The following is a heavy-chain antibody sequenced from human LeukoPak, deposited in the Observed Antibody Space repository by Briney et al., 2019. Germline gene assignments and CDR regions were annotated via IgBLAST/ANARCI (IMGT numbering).Heavy chain of an antibody. Sequence: GSLRLSCAASGFTLSDYYLTWIRQAPGKGLEWIGSIYYSGSTYYNPSLKSRVTISVDTSKNQFSLKLSSVTAADTAVYYCARHLPETTVTTGDAFDIWGQGTMVTVSS. J-gene: IGHJ3*02. CDR2: IYYSGST. D-gene: IGHD4-17*01. CDR3: ARHLPETTVTTGDAFDI. V-gene: IGHV4-39*01. CDR1: GFTLSDYY.